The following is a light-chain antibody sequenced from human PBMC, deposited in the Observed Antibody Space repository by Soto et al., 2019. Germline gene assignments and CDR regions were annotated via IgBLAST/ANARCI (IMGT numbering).Light chain of an antibody. CDR3: ATWDDSLSGV. Sequence: QSVLTQPPSASGTPGQSVTISCSGNTSNIASNYVYWYQQFPGTAPKLLISRNGQRPSGVPDRFSGSKSGTSASLAISGLRSEDAAVYFCATWDDSLSGVFGGGTKLTVL. V-gene: IGLV1-47*01. J-gene: IGLJ2*01. CDR2: RNG. CDR1: TSNIASNY.